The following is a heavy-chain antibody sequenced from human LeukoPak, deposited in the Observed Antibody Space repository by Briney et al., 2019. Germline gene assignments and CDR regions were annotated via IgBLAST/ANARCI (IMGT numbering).Heavy chain of an antibody. CDR1: GGSISSSSYY. CDR2: IYYSGST. Sequence: PSETLSLTCTVSGGSISSSSYYWGWIRQPPGKGLEWIGYIYYSGSTNYNPSLKSRVTISVDTSKNQFSLKLSSVTAADTAVYYCASGYYDSSGYFSPPDYWGQGTLVTVSS. J-gene: IGHJ4*02. D-gene: IGHD3-22*01. V-gene: IGHV4-61*05. CDR3: ASGYYDSSGYFSPPDY.